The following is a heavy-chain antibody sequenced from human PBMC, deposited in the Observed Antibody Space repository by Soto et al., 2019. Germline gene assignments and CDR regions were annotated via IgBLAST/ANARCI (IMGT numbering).Heavy chain of an antibody. V-gene: IGHV1-58*01. CDR1: GFTFTSSA. J-gene: IGHJ5*02. Sequence: QMQLVQSGPEVKKPGTSVKVSCKASGFTFTSSAVQWVRQARGQRLVWIGWIVVGSGNTNYAQQFQERVTMTRDMSTSTAYMELGSLRSEDTAVYYCAAVIFLEWLSWFDPWGQGTLVTVSS. CDR3: AAVIFLEWLSWFDP. D-gene: IGHD3-3*01. CDR2: IVVGSGNT.